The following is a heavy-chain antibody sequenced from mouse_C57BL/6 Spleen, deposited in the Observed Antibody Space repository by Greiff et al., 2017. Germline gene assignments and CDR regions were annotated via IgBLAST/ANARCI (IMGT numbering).Heavy chain of an antibody. CDR3: AYYSNYYAMDY. D-gene: IGHD2-5*01. CDR1: GYTFTSYW. CDR2: IHPNSGST. Sequence: QVQLQQSGAELVKPGASVKLSCKASGYTFTSYWMHWVKQRPGQGLEWIGMIHPNSGSTNYNEKFKSKATLTVDKSSSTAYMQLSSLTSEDSAVYYCAYYSNYYAMDYWGQGTSVTVSS. J-gene: IGHJ4*01. V-gene: IGHV1-64*01.